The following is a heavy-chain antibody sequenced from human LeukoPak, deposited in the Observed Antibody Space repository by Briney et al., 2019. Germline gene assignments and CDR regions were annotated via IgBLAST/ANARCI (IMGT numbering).Heavy chain of an antibody. CDR2: LSGSGSSI. J-gene: IGHJ4*02. D-gene: IGHD2-15*01. CDR3: VRGGNCTGGNCYLALDY. CDR1: GFTFNNYA. V-gene: IGHV3-23*01. Sequence: PGGSLRLSCVASGFTFNNYAMTWVRQAPGKGLEWVSTLSGSGSSIYYADSVKGRFTISRDNSKNTLYLQMNSLRVEDTAVYYCVRGGNCTGGNCYLALDYWGQGTLATVSS.